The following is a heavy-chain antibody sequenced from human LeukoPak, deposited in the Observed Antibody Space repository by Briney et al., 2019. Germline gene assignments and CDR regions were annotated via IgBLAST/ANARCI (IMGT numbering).Heavy chain of an antibody. V-gene: IGHV5-51*01. CDR3: ARSPMVREVYDAFDI. Sequence: GESLKISCKGSGYSFTSYWIGWVRQMPGKGLEWMGIIYPGDSDTRYSPSFQGQVTISADKSISTAYLQWSSLKASDTAMYYCARSPMVREVYDAFDIWGQGTMVTVSS. D-gene: IGHD3-10*01. CDR2: IYPGDSDT. J-gene: IGHJ3*02. CDR1: GYSFTSYW.